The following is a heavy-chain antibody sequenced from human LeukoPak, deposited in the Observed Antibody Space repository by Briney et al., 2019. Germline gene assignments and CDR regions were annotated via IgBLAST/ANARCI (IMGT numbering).Heavy chain of an antibody. J-gene: IGHJ4*02. Sequence: SETLSLTCTVSGASISGSGYYWGWIRQPPGKGLGWIGNIYDSGSTYYNASLQSRVTISIDTSKNQFSLKLSSVTAADTAVYYCARTRGYAPDLFDYWGQGTLVTVSS. D-gene: IGHD2-8*01. CDR2: IYDSGST. CDR1: GASISGSGYY. CDR3: ARTRGYAPDLFDY. V-gene: IGHV4-39*01.